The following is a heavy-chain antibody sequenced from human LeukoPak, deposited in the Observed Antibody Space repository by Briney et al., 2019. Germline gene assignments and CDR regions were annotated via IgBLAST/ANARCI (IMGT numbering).Heavy chain of an antibody. J-gene: IGHJ4*02. V-gene: IGHV1-2*02. D-gene: IGHD5-18*01. CDR1: GYTFIAYY. CDR2: INPASGGT. Sequence: ASVKVSCKASGYTFIAYYLHWVRQVPGQGLEWMGWINPASGGTNYAQKFQGRVTMTRDTSISTAYMELSRLRSDDTAVYYCARDRYSYGVDYWGQGTLVTVSS. CDR3: ARDRYSYGVDY.